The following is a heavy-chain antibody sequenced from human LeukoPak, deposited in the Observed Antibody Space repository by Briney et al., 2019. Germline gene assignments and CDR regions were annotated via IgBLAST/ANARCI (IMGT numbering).Heavy chain of an antibody. CDR3: ARERVYYDSSGYYYVTIDY. D-gene: IGHD3-22*01. Sequence: SETLSLTCTVSGGSISSHYWSWIREPPGKGLEWIGYIYYSGSTNYNPSLKSRVTISVDTSKNQFSLKLSSVTAAGTAVYYCARERVYYDSSGYYYVTIDYWAREPWSPSPQ. CDR1: GGSISSHY. V-gene: IGHV4-59*11. J-gene: IGHJ4*02. CDR2: IYYSGST.